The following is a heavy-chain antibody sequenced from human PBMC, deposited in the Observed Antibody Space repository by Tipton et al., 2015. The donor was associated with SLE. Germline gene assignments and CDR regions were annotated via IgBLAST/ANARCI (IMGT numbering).Heavy chain of an antibody. V-gene: IGHV4-34*01. CDR1: GGSFSGYY. J-gene: IGHJ5*02. D-gene: IGHD6-19*01. CDR2: INHSGST. CDR3: ARLYSGGWFDP. Sequence: TLSLTCAVYGGSFSGYYWSWIRQPPGKGLEWIGEINHSGSTNYNPSLKSRVTISVDTSKNQFSLKLSSVTAADTAVYYCARLYSGGWFDPWGQGTLVTVSS.